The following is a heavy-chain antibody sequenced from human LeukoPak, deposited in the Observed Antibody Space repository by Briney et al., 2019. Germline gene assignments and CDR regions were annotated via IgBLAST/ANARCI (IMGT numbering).Heavy chain of an antibody. CDR2: IWFDGSKT. D-gene: IGHD3-22*01. J-gene: IGHJ4*02. CDR1: GFTFSNYG. CDR3: ARARGYDGSDYYYRFFDY. V-gene: IGHV3-33*01. Sequence: GRSLRLSCAASGFTFSNYGMHWVRQAPGKGLEWVAVIWFDGSKTYYADSVKGRFTISRENSKNTLYLKMNSLSAEDTAVYYCARARGYDGSDYYYRFFDYWGQGTLVTVSS.